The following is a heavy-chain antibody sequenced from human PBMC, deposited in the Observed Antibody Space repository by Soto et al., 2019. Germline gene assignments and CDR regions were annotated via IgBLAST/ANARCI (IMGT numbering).Heavy chain of an antibody. CDR2: IKSRPDGGTT. CDR3: PTGSRPSSGAVGGTPPNLQY. Sequence: EVQLVESGGGLVKPGESLRLSCAASGFTFSHAWVYWVRQSPGKGLEWVGRIKSRPDGGTTDYAAPVKGRFTISRDGSNATLYLQMNSLKAADTAIYYCPTGSRPSSGAVGGTPPNLQYLGQGTLVIGSS. D-gene: IGHD1-26*01. CDR1: GFTFSHAW. J-gene: IGHJ4*02. V-gene: IGHV3-15*07.